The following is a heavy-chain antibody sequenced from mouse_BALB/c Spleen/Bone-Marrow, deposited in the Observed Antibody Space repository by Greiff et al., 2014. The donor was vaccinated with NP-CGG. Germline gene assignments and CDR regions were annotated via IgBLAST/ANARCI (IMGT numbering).Heavy chain of an antibody. J-gene: IGHJ1*01. CDR2: ILPGSGST. V-gene: IGHV1-9*01. D-gene: IGHD2-14*01. CDR3: ARGGVRGGYWYFDV. CDR1: GYTFSSYW. Sequence: QVQLQQSGAELMKPGASVKISCKATGYTFSSYWIEWVKQRPGHGLEWIGEILPGSGSTNYNEKFEGKATFTADTSSNTAYMQHSSRTAEDSAVYYWARGGVRGGYWYFDVWGAGTTVTVSS.